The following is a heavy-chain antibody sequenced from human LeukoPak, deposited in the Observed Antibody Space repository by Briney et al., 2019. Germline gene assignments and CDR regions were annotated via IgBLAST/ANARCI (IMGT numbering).Heavy chain of an antibody. CDR2: ICTSGST. CDR3: ARDREVIAARPEGLLYP. D-gene: IGHD6-6*01. CDR1: GGSISSYY. V-gene: IGHV4-4*07. Sequence: SETLSLPCTVSGGSISSYYRGWIRQPAGKGLEWIGRICTSGSTNYNPSLKSRVTISVDKSKNQFSLKLSSVTAADTAVYYCARDREVIAARPEGLLYPGGGGTLVTVSS. J-gene: IGHJ5*02.